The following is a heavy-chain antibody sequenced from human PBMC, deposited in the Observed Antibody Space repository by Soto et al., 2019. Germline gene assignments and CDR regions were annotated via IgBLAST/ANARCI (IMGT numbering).Heavy chain of an antibody. Sequence: SETLSLTCAFYCGSFSGYYWSWIRQPPGKGLEWIGEINHSGSTNYNPSLKSRVTISVDTSKNQFSLKLSSVTAADTAVYYCARGGLSRYYGSGSYYPDWGQGTLVTVSS. CDR3: ARGGLSRYYGSGSYYPD. CDR2: INHSGST. J-gene: IGHJ4*02. V-gene: IGHV4-34*01. CDR1: CGSFSGYY. D-gene: IGHD3-10*01.